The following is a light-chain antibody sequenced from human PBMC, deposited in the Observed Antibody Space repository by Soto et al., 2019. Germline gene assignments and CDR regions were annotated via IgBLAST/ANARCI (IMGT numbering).Light chain of an antibody. CDR1: SSNIGSNY. V-gene: IGLV1-47*01. CDR2: RNN. J-gene: IGLJ2*01. Sequence: QSVLTQPPSASGTPGQRVTISCSGSSSNIGSNYVYWYQQLPGTAPKLLIYRNNQRPSGVPDRFSGSKSGTSASLAISGLRSEDEADDECAAWDDSLSAVVFGGGTKLTVL. CDR3: AAWDDSLSAVV.